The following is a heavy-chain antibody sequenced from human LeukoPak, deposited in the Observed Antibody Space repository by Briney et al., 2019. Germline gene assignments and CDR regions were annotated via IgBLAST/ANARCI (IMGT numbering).Heavy chain of an antibody. CDR3: ARFKGRGGSSRTSKDAFDI. Sequence: SETLSLTCTVSGGSISSGGYYWSWIRQHPGKGLEWIGCIYYSGSTYYNPSLKSRVTISVDTSKNQFSLKLSSVTAADTAVYYCARFKGRGGSSRTSKDAFDIWGQGTMVTVSS. CDR2: IYYSGST. D-gene: IGHD2-15*01. J-gene: IGHJ3*02. V-gene: IGHV4-31*03. CDR1: GGSISSGGYY.